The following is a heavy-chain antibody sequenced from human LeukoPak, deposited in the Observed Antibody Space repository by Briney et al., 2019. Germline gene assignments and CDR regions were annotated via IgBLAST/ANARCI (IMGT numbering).Heavy chain of an antibody. Sequence: ASVKVSCKASGYTFTGYYMHWVRQAPGQGLEWMGWINPNSGGTSYAQKFQGRVTMTRDTSISTAYMELSRLRSDDTAVYYCARDLAMVRGVIDTSFDYWGQGTLVTVSS. J-gene: IGHJ4*02. CDR2: INPNSGGT. CDR1: GYTFTGYY. V-gene: IGHV1-2*02. D-gene: IGHD3-10*01. CDR3: ARDLAMVRGVIDTSFDY.